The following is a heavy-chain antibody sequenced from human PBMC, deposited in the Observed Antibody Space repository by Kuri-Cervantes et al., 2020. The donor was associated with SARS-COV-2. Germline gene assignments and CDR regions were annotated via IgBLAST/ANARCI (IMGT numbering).Heavy chain of an antibody. J-gene: IGHJ3*02. V-gene: IGHV3-74*01. CDR2: INSDGSTT. CDR3: AREGDIVVVHDAFDI. Sequence: ETLSLTCAASGFTFSTYSMHWVRQAPGKGLVWVSRINSDGSTTSYADSVKGRFTISRDNAKSTLYLQMNSLRAEDTAVYYCAREGDIVVVHDAFDIWGQGTMVTVSS. D-gene: IGHD2-2*01. CDR1: GFTFSTYS.